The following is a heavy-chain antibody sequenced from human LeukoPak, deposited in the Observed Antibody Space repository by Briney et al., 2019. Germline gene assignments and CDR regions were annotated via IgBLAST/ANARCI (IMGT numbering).Heavy chain of an antibody. CDR2: ISGSGGST. V-gene: IGHV3-23*01. CDR1: GFTFSIYA. Sequence: QPGGSLRLSYAASGFTFSIYAMNWVRQAPEKGLEWVYGISGSGGSTYYADSVKGRISISRDNSKNTLYLQLNSRRAEDTGLYYCAKGDGINHYHWFDPWGQGTLVTVSS. J-gene: IGHJ5*02. D-gene: IGHD2-15*01. CDR3: AKGDGINHYHWFDP.